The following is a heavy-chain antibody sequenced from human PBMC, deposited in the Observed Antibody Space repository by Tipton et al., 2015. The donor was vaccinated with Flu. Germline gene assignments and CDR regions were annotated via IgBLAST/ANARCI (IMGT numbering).Heavy chain of an antibody. Sequence: PGLVKPSETLSLTCTVSGGSISSSSYYWGWIRQPPGKGLEWIGSIYYSGSTYYNPSLKSRVTISVDTSKNQFSLKLSSVTAADTAVYYCARESMIVVVIARYFDLWGRGTLVTVSS. J-gene: IGHJ2*01. CDR2: IYYSGST. V-gene: IGHV4-39*07. D-gene: IGHD3-22*01. CDR1: GGSISSSSYY. CDR3: ARESMIVVVIARYFDL.